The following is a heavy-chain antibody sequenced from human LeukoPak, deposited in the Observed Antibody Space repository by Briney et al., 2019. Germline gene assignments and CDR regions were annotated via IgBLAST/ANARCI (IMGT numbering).Heavy chain of an antibody. CDR1: GFTFSSYA. V-gene: IGHV3-23*01. CDR3: AKDRSCTNDICHGDFDY. CDR2: ISGSGGST. J-gene: IGHJ4*02. Sequence: GGSLRLSCAASGFTFSSYAVSWVLQAPGPGQEGGSSISGSGGSTYSADSVKGRFTISRDNSKNTLYLQMNSLRAEDTALYYCAKDRSCTNDICHGDFDYWGQGTLVTVSS. D-gene: IGHD2-8*01.